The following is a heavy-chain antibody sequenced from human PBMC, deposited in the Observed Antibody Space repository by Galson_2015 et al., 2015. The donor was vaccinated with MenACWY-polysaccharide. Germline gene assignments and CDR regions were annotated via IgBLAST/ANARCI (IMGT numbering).Heavy chain of an antibody. CDR3: ARVEKYSGSYYILH. CDR2: IYHSGST. V-gene: IGHV4-38-2*02. J-gene: IGHJ4*02. CDR1: GYSISSGYY. Sequence: LSLTCSVSGYSISSGYYWDWIRQPPWKGLEWIGSIYHSGSTYYNPSLKSRVTISVDTSKNQFSLKLCSVTAADTAVYYCARVEKYSGSYYILHWGQGTLVTVSS. D-gene: IGHD1-26*01.